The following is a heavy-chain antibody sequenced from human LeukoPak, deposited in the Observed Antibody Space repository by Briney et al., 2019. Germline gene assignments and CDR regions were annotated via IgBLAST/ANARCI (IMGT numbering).Heavy chain of an antibody. CDR3: GRVYSSGRSLPEEVDY. Sequence: SETLSLTCTVSGGSSSSYYWSWIRQPPGKGLEGMGYIYYSGSTNYNPSLKSRVTISGDTSKNTVSLKLSSVTAGDTGGYYWGRVYSSGRSLPEEVDYWGQGTLVTVAS. CDR1: GGSSSSYY. CDR2: IYYSGST. V-gene: IGHV4-59*08. J-gene: IGHJ4*02. D-gene: IGHD6-25*01.